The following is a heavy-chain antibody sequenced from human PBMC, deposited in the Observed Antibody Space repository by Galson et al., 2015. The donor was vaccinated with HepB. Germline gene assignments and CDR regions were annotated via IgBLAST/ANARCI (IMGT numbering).Heavy chain of an antibody. Sequence: SLRLSCACTFSRVTFNKYAMNWVRQAPGKGLEWISAISGSATETYYADSVKGRFTISRDNSKNMVYLQMNNLRAEDTAIYYCAKDLRWSKLGGMDVWGQGTTVTVSS. CDR2: ISGSATET. J-gene: IGHJ6*02. CDR3: AKDLRWSKLGGMDV. CDR1: RVTFNKYA. V-gene: IGHV3-23*01. D-gene: IGHD3-10*01.